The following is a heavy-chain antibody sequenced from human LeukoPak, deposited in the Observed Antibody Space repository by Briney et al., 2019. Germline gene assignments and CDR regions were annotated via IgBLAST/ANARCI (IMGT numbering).Heavy chain of an antibody. CDR2: ISNNGVYT. V-gene: IGHV3-23*01. CDR1: GFTFGTYA. CDR3: AKAPVGYCTGSSRYSLDY. Sequence: PGGSLRLSCLASGFTFGTYAMTWVRQAPGKGLEWVSGISNNGVYTVYADSAKGRFTISRDNSKDTLYLEMNSLRADDTAIYYCAKAPVGYCTGSSRYSLDYWGQGTLVTVSS. J-gene: IGHJ4*02. D-gene: IGHD2-15*01.